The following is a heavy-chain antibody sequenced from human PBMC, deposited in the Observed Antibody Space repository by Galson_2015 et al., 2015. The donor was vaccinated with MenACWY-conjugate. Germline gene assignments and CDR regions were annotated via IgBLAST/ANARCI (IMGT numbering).Heavy chain of an antibody. CDR1: GFTFSSYG. CDR3: AKEAAQRASVALDY. CDR2: ISYDGSIQ. V-gene: IGHV3-30*18. Sequence: SLRLSCAASGFTFSSYGMQWVRQAPGKGLEWVAVISYDGSIQHYGDSVKGRFTISRDNSKNTLYLQMNSLRVEDTAVYYCAKEAAQRASVALDYWGQGTLVTVSS. J-gene: IGHJ4*02. D-gene: IGHD6-19*01.